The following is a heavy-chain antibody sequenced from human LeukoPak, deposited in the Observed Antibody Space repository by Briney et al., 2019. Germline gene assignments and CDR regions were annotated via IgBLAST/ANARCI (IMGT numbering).Heavy chain of an antibody. CDR1: GVTFSSYA. D-gene: IGHD2-15*01. J-gene: IGHJ4*02. CDR3: AKAKLSGGWYFDY. Sequence: PGASLRLSCAASGVTFSSYAMSWVRQAPGKGLEWASAISGSGGSTYYADSVKGRFTISRDNSKNTLYLQMNSLRAEDTAVYYCAKAKLSGGWYFDYWGQGTLVTVSS. V-gene: IGHV3-23*01. CDR2: ISGSGGST.